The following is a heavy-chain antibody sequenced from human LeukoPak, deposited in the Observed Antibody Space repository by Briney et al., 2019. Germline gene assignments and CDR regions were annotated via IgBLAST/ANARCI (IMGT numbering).Heavy chain of an antibody. D-gene: IGHD3-16*01. J-gene: IGHJ4*02. Sequence: EAGRSLRLSCAASGFTFSSYGMHWVRQAPGKGLEWVAVIWYDGSNKYYADSVKGRFTISRDNSKNTLYLEMNSLRAEDTAVYYCARDGGGALTYRPTKYYFDYWGQGTLVIASS. CDR2: IWYDGSNK. CDR1: GFTFSSYG. CDR3: ARDGGGALTYRPTKYYFDY. V-gene: IGHV3-33*01.